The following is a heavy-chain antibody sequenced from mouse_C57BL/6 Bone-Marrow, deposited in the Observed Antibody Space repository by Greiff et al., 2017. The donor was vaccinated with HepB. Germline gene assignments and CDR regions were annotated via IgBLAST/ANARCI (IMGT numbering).Heavy chain of an antibody. D-gene: IGHD1-1*01. CDR1: GYTFTSYW. V-gene: IGHV1-55*01. CDR2: IYPGSGST. J-gene: IGHJ4*01. Sequence: QVQLQQSGAELVKPGASVKMSCKASGYTFTSYWITWVKQRPGQGLEWIGDIYPGSGSTNYNEKFKSKATLTVDTSSSTAYMQLSSLTSEDSAVYYCEKLPLRRIYYAMDYWGQGTSVTVSS. CDR3: EKLPLRRIYYAMDY.